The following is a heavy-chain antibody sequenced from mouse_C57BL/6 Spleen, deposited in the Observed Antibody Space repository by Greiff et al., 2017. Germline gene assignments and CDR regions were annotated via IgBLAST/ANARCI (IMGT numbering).Heavy chain of an antibody. CDR2: IHPNSGST. CDR3: ARSRLYDYDGGLAY. J-gene: IGHJ3*01. V-gene: IGHV1-64*01. D-gene: IGHD2-4*01. Sequence: QVQLQQPGAELVKPGASVKLSCKASGYTFTSYWMHWVKQRPGQGLEWIGMIHPNSGSTNYNEKFKSKATLTVDKSSSTAYMQLSSLTAEDSAVYYCARSRLYDYDGGLAYWGPGTLVTVSA. CDR1: GYTFTSYW.